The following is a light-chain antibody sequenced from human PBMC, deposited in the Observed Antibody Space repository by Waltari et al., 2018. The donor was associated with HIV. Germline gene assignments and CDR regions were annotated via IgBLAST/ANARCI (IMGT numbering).Light chain of an antibody. V-gene: IGLV2-23*02. CDR3: CSYAGSSTPVV. CDR2: EVS. J-gene: IGLJ2*01. Sequence: QSALTQPPSASGSPGQSVTISCAGTSSDIGLYNFVSWYQHHPGKAPKLMISEVSRRPSGVSNRFSGSKSGNTASLTISGLQAEDEADYYCCSYAGSSTPVVFGGGTKLTVL. CDR1: SSDIGLYNF.